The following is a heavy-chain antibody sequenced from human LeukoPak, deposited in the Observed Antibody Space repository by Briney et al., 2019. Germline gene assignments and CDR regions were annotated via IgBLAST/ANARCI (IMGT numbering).Heavy chain of an antibody. CDR1: VYIHRLHL. J-gene: IGHJ4*02. Sequence: GGTLRLSRAGSVYIHRLHLVHCVTGAPGKGLEWVAKIKQDGAEKHYVDSVKGRFTISRDNAKNSLYLQMNSLRVEDTAMYYCARWNYDSGSWVLDYWGQGTLVTVSS. CDR2: IKQDGAEK. D-gene: IGHD3-10*01. V-gene: IGHV3-7*05. CDR3: ARWNYDSGSWVLDY.